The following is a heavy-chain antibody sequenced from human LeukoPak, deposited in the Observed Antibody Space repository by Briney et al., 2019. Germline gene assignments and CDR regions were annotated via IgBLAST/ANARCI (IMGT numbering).Heavy chain of an antibody. J-gene: IGHJ4*02. Sequence: GGSLRLSCAASGFSVSDNYMSWVRQSPGEGLEWVSVIYRVGSTYYRDSVKGRFTISRDNSKNTVYLQMNSLRAEDTAVYYCARGGHYDYVWGSFDYWGQGTLVTVSS. V-gene: IGHV3-53*01. D-gene: IGHD3-16*01. CDR3: ARGGHYDYVWGSFDY. CDR2: IYRVGST. CDR1: GFSVSDNY.